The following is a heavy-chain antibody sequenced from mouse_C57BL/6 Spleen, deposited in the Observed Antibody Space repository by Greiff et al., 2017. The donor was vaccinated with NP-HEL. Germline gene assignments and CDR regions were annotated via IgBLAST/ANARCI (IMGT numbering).Heavy chain of an antibody. CDR1: GYTFTDYN. D-gene: IGHD1-1*02. CDR2: INPNNGGT. J-gene: IGHJ2*01. CDR3: ARPTVVSYYYGD. V-gene: IGHV1-22*01. Sequence: VQLQQSGPELVKPGASVKMSCKASGYTFTDYNMHWVKQSHGKSLEWIGDINPNNGGTSYNQKFKGKATLTVNKSSSTAYMELRSLTSEDSAVYYCARPTVVSYYYGDWGQGATVTVAT.